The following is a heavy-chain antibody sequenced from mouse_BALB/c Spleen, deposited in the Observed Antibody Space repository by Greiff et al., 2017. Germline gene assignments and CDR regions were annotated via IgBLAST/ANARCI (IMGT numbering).Heavy chain of an antibody. CDR3: ASSITTVPHWYFDV. D-gene: IGHD1-1*01. CDR1: GFSLTSYG. J-gene: IGHJ1*01. V-gene: IGHV2-9*02. Sequence: VQRVESGPGLVAPSQSLSITCTVSGFSLTSYGVHWVRQPPGKGLEWLGVILAGGSTTKNSAHMSRLSISKDNSNSKVFLKMISLHTDDTAMYYCASSITTVPHWYFDVWGAGTTVTVSS. CDR2: ILAGGST.